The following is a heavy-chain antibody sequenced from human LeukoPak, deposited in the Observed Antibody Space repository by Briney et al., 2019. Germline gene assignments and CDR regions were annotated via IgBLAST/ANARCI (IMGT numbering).Heavy chain of an antibody. D-gene: IGHD1-7*01. CDR3: ARSGFGTTNIYSYFAY. CDR2: IYTSGST. J-gene: IGHJ4*02. Sequence: SETLSLTCTVSGGSISSYYWSWIRQPAGKGLEWIGRIYTSGSTNYNPSLKSRVTMSVDTSKNQFSLTLTSVAAADTAIYYCARSGFGTTNIYSYFAYWGQGTLVTVSS. CDR1: GGSISSYY. V-gene: IGHV4-4*07.